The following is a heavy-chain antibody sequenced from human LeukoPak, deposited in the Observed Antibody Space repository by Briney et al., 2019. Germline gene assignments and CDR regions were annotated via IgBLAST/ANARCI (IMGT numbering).Heavy chain of an antibody. CDR2: IYYSGST. D-gene: IGHD6-19*01. CDR1: GGSISSYY. V-gene: IGHV4-59*04. J-gene: IGHJ2*01. Sequence: SETLSLTCTVSGGSISSYYWSWIRQPPGKGLEWIGYIYYSGSTYYNPSLKSRVTMSVDTSKNQFSLKLSSVTAADTAVYYCARQRLAVAGTWYFDLWGRGTLVTVSS. CDR3: ARQRLAVAGTWYFDL.